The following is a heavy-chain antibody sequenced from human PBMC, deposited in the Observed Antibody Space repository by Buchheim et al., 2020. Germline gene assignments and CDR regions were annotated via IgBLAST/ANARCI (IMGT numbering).Heavy chain of an antibody. CDR3: ARDVAAADTSFDY. Sequence: EVQLVESGGGLVQPGGSLRLSCAASGFTFSSYSMNWVRQAPGKGLEWVSYISSSSSTIYYADSVKGRFTISRDNAKNSLYLQMNSLRAEDTAVYYCARDVAAADTSFDYWGQGTL. V-gene: IGHV3-48*01. CDR1: GFTFSSYS. J-gene: IGHJ4*02. CDR2: ISSSSSTI. D-gene: IGHD6-13*01.